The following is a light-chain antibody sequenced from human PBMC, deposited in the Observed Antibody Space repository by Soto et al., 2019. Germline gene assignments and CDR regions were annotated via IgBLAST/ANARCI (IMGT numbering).Light chain of an antibody. CDR1: SSDVGGYNY. CDR2: EVS. J-gene: IGLJ1*01. V-gene: IGLV2-14*01. Sequence: QSALTQPASVSGSPGQSITISCTGTSSDVGGYNYVSWYQQHPGKAPKLMIYEVSNRPSGVSNRFSGSKSGNTASLTVSGLQAEDEADYYCTSYTSSITYVFGNGTNVTVL. CDR3: TSYTSSITYV.